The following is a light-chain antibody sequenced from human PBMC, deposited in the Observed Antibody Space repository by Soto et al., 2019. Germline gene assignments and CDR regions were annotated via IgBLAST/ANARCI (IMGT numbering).Light chain of an antibody. CDR3: SSYTSSSTLPYV. Sequence: QSVLTQPASVSGSPGQSSTISFTGTSSDVGGYNYVSWYQQHPGKAPKLMIYEVSNRPSGVSNRFSGSKSGNTASLTISGLQAEDEADYYCSSYTSSSTLPYVFGTGTKVTVL. CDR2: EVS. V-gene: IGLV2-14*01. CDR1: SSDVGGYNY. J-gene: IGLJ1*01.